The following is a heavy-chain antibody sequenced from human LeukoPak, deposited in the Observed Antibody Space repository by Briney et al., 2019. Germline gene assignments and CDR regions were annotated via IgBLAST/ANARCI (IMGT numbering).Heavy chain of an antibody. J-gene: IGHJ4*02. CDR3: AKDTSAYFDWFDY. D-gene: IGHD3-9*01. V-gene: IGHV3-23*01. CDR1: GFAFSSYA. CDR2: ISGSGGST. Sequence: GGSLRLSYAASGFAFSSYAMSWVRQAPGKGLEWVSAISGSGGSTYYADSVKGRFTISRDNSKNTLYLQMNSLRAEDTAVYYCAKDTSAYFDWFDYWGQGTLVTVSS.